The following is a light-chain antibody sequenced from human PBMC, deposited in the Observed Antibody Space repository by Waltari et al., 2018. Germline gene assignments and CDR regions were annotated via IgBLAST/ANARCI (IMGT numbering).Light chain of an antibody. CDR1: SSAVGGYNY. Sequence: QSALTQPRSVSGSPGQSVTISCTGTSSAVGGYNYFSWYQQHPGKAPKLMIYDVSKRPSGVPDRFSGSKSGNTASLTISGLQAEDEADYYCCSYAGSYTLLFGGGTKLTVL. J-gene: IGLJ2*01. CDR2: DVS. V-gene: IGLV2-11*01. CDR3: CSYAGSYTLL.